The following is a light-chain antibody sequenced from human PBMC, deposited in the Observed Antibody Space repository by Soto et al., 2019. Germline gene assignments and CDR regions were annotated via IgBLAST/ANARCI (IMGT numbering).Light chain of an antibody. V-gene: IGLV2-14*01. CDR2: QVT. CDR1: TSDVGTSNY. J-gene: IGLJ1*01. Sequence: QSALTQPASVSGSPGQSTNMSCGGTTSDVGTSNYVSWYQHHPGKAPRLLIYQVTDRPSGVSDRFSGSKSGTTASLTISGLQAEDEATYYCCSFTSSSTYVFGSGTKLTVL. CDR3: CSFTSSSTYV.